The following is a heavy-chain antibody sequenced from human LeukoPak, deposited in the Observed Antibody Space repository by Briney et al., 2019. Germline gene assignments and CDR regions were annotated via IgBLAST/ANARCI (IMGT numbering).Heavy chain of an antibody. Sequence: SETLSLTCAVYGGSSSNYYCNWIRQPAGKGLEWIGRIDSSGTTKYNPSLKSRVTMSIDTSQREVSLTLSSMTAADTAVYFCARGSGSYRPLYFFDYWGQGTLVTVSS. CDR3: ARGSGSYRPLYFFDY. V-gene: IGHV4-59*10. CDR1: GGSSSNYY. D-gene: IGHD1-26*01. J-gene: IGHJ4*02. CDR2: IDSSGTT.